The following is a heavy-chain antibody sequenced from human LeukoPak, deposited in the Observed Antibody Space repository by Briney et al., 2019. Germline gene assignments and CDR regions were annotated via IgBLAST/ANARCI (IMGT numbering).Heavy chain of an antibody. D-gene: IGHD6-13*01. CDR3: AKVSSSSWGISDP. Sequence: PGGSLRLSCAASGFTFSSYGMHWVRQAPGKGLEWVAFVRDDGSIKYYADSVKGRFTISRDNSKNTLYLQMNSLRSEDTAVYYCAKVSSSSWGISDPWGQGILVTVSS. V-gene: IGHV3-30*02. J-gene: IGHJ5*02. CDR2: VRDDGSIK. CDR1: GFTFSSYG.